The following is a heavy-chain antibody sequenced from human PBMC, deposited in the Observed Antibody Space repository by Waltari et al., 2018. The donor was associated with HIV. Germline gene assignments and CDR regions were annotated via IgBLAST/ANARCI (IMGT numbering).Heavy chain of an antibody. J-gene: IGHJ6*02. V-gene: IGHV1-69*01. D-gene: IGHD2-2*01. CDR2: IIPIFGTT. CDR3: ARVICSTTSCYDLDYYYGMDV. Sequence: QAPGQGLEWMGGIIPIFGTTNYAQKFQGRVRITADESTSTAYMDLSSLRSEDTAVYYCARVICSTTSCYDLDYYYGMDVWGQGTTVTVSS.